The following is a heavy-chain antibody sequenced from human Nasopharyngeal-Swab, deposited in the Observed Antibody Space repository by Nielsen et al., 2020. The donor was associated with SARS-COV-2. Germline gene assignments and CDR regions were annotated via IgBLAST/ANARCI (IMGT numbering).Heavy chain of an antibody. CDR1: GFTFNTYT. Sequence: GGSLRLSCVVSGFTFNTYTMSWVRQAPGKGLEWVSTVSGGSGSTTKYADSVKGRFTISRDNSNKTLYLQMNDLRAEDTAMYYCAKLTSTTMTSYYWGQGTMVTVSS. J-gene: IGHJ4*02. CDR2: VSGGSGSTT. CDR3: AKLTSTTMTSYY. V-gene: IGHV3-23*01. D-gene: IGHD4-17*01.